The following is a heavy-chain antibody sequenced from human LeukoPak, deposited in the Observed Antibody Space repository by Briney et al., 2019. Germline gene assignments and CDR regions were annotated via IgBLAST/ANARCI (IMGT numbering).Heavy chain of an antibody. CDR3: ASGNYFDF. J-gene: IGHJ4*02. Sequence: GGSLRLSCEASGFTFSMSWMSWVRQAPGKGLEWVANIKQDGTEKHYVDSVKGRFTISRDNAKNSLYLQMNSLRAEDTAFYFCASGNYFDFWGQGILVAVSS. CDR2: IKQDGTEK. D-gene: IGHD2-15*01. CDR1: GFTFSMSW. V-gene: IGHV3-7*01.